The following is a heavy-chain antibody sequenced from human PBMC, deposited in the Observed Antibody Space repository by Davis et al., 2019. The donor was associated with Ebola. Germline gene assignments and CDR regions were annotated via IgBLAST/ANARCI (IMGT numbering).Heavy chain of an antibody. CDR2: ISSGGGAP. D-gene: IGHD1-26*01. Sequence: GESLKISCAASGFTFSTYAMGWVRQAPGKGLEWVSDISSGGGAPYYADSVKGRFTTFRDNPKNTLYLQMNNLRVEDTAVYYCATLPGYYWGQGTLVTVSS. J-gene: IGHJ4*02. CDR3: ATLPGYY. CDR1: GFTFSTYA. V-gene: IGHV3-23*01.